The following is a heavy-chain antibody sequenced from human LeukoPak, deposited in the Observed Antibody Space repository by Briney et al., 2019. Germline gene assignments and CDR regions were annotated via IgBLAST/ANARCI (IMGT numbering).Heavy chain of an antibody. D-gene: IGHD3-16*02. J-gene: IGHJ5*02. CDR1: GFTFSSYW. Sequence: PGGSLRLSCAASGFTFSSYWMHWVRQAPGKGLVWVSRINSDGSSTSYADSVKGRFTISRDNAKNTLYLQMNSLRAEDTAVYYCARSPYRAVGNWFDPWGQGTLVTVSS. CDR2: INSDGSST. CDR3: ARSPYRAVGNWFDP. V-gene: IGHV3-74*01.